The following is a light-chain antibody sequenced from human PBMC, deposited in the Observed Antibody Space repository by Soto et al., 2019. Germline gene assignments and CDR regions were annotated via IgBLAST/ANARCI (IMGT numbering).Light chain of an antibody. J-gene: IGKJ1*01. V-gene: IGKV3-11*01. CDR1: QSVSGY. Sequence: EIVLTQSPATLSLSPGERATLSCRASQSVSGYLAWYQQKPGKAPRLLIYDAASSATGIPFRLSGSGSETDVTLTSSSLEHEDLAVYYCQHRNSRPWTFGQGTKVEIK. CDR3: QHRNSRPWT. CDR2: DAA.